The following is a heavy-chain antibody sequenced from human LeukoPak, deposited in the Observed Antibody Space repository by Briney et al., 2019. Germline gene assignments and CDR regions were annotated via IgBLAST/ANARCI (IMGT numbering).Heavy chain of an antibody. CDR3: ARDRSYAVNQGGWLDP. J-gene: IGHJ5*02. CDR1: GFTFSNFA. Sequence: GGSLRLSCVASGFTFSNFAVHWVRQGPGKGLEWVAVTSDDGRKKYYADSVKGRFTISRDNSKNTLYLQMNSLRTDDTAIYYCARDRSYAVNQGGWLDPWGQGTLVSVSS. CDR2: TSDDGRKK. V-gene: IGHV3-30*01. D-gene: IGHD2-2*01.